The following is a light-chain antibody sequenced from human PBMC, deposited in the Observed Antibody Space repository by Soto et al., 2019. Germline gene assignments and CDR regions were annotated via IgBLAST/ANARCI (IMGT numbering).Light chain of an antibody. CDR2: SVS. V-gene: IGKV1-5*01. CDR3: QQYNSYST. CDR1: QNISRF. Sequence: DIQMTQSPSSLSASVGDRVTITCRSSQNISRFLNWYQQKQGKAPNLLIYSVSSLRTGVPSRFSGSGSGTDFTLTISSLQPDDFATYYCQQYNSYSTFGGGTKVEIK. J-gene: IGKJ4*01.